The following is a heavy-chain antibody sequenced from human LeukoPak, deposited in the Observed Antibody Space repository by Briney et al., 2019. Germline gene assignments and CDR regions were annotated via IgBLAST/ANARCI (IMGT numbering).Heavy chain of an antibody. V-gene: IGHV4-34*01. Sequence: SETLSLTCAADGVSLSGYYWSWIRQPPGKGLEWIGEINHSGSTNYNPSLKSRVTISVDTSKNQFSLKLSSVTAADTAVYYCARGLILGYCSSTSCMVHGMDVWGQGTTVTVSS. CDR3: ARGLILGYCSSTSCMVHGMDV. J-gene: IGHJ6*02. D-gene: IGHD2-2*01. CDR1: GVSLSGYY. CDR2: INHSGST.